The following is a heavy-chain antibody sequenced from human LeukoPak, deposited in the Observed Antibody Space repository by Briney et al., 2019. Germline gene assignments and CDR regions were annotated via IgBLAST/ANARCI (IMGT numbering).Heavy chain of an antibody. J-gene: IGHJ4*02. D-gene: IGHD4-23*01. Sequence: GASVTVSFKASGYTFTAYYMHWVRQAPGQGLEWMGWISPNSGGTNYAQNFQGRVTMTRDRSISTAYMELSGLRSDDTAVYYCARNYGGNSKFFYNWAQGTLVTVSS. V-gene: IGHV1-2*02. CDR3: ARNYGGNSKFFYN. CDR2: ISPNSGGT. CDR1: GYTFTAYY.